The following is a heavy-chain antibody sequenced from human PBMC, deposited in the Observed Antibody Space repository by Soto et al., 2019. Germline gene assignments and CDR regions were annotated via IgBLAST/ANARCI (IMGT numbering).Heavy chain of an antibody. CDR3: ADFSYRSGWYPRGYFQH. D-gene: IGHD6-19*01. Sequence: QVQLQQWGAGLLKPSETLSLTCAVYGGSFSGYYWSWIRQPPGKGLEWIGEINHSGSTNYNPSLKSRVTISVDTSKNQFSLKLSSVTAADTAVYYCADFSYRSGWYPRGYFQHWGQGTLVTVSS. V-gene: IGHV4-34*01. CDR1: GGSFSGYY. J-gene: IGHJ1*01. CDR2: INHSGST.